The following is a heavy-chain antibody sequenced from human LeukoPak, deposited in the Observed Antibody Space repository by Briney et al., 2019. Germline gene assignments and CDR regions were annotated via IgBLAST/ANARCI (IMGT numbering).Heavy chain of an antibody. V-gene: IGHV3-33*01. D-gene: IGHD2-21*01. J-gene: IGHJ4*02. CDR1: GFTFSHYG. Sequence: GGSLRLSCAASGFTFSHYGMHWARQAPGKGLEVVGVIWYDGSNIYYADSVKGRFTISRDNSRNTLYLQMNSLRAEDTAVYYCVRELPPVVQYYFDHWGPGTLVTVSS. CDR3: VRELPPVVQYYFDH. CDR2: IWYDGSNI.